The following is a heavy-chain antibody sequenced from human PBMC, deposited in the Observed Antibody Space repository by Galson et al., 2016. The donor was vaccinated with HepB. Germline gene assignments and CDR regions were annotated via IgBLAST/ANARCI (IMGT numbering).Heavy chain of an antibody. D-gene: IGHD6-6*01. Sequence: SCKASGDTFSNCAISWVRQAPGQGLAWMGGIIPIFDTAVYAQRFQGRVTITADESTSTAYMELSSLTSADTAVYYCARDSSSSLVTSWFDPWGQGTLVTVSS. J-gene: IGHJ5*02. CDR1: GDTFSNCA. CDR3: ARDSSSSLVTSWFDP. CDR2: IIPIFDTA. V-gene: IGHV1-69*01.